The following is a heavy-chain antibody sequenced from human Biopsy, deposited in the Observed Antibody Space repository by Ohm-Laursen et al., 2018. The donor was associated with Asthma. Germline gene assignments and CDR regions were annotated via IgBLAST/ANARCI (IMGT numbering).Heavy chain of an antibody. CDR2: IYRNGDT. CDR1: GDSIDSGDYS. V-gene: IGHV4-30-2*06. CDR3: ARGSSSRLSQWELLVSGGKRAHSYYGMDV. Sequence: SETLSLTCGVSGDSIDSGDYSWTWLRQSPGVGLEWIGYIYRNGDTYYNPTLKNRVTISIERSKNQFSLRLRSVTAADTAVYYCARGSSSRLSQWELLVSGGKRAHSYYGMDVWGQGTTVTVSS. D-gene: IGHD1-26*01. J-gene: IGHJ6*02.